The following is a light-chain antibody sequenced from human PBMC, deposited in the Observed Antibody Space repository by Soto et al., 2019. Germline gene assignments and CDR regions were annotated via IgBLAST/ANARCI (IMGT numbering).Light chain of an antibody. J-gene: IGKJ4*02. V-gene: IGKV1-12*01. CDR3: QQTHSFPLT. Sequence: DIQMTQSPSSVSASVGERVTITCRASQGINSWLAWYQQRPGKAPKLLIYTGSILQTGVPSRFSGSGSGTDFILTISSLQPEDFATYYCQQTHSFPLTLGGGTKVEIK. CDR2: TGS. CDR1: QGINSW.